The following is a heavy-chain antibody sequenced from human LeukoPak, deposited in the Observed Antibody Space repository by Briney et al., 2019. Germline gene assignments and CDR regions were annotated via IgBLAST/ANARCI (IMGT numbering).Heavy chain of an antibody. CDR3: ASNTVTIRRNEQYYYYYMDV. CDR2: IYYSGST. D-gene: IGHD4-11*01. Sequence: TSETLSLTCTVSGGSISSSSYYWGWIRQPPGKGLEWIGSIYYSGSTYYNPSLKSRVTISVDTSKNQFSLKLSSVTAADTAVYYCASNTVTIRRNEQYYYYYMDVWGKGTTVTVSS. CDR1: GGSISSSSYY. V-gene: IGHV4-39*07. J-gene: IGHJ6*03.